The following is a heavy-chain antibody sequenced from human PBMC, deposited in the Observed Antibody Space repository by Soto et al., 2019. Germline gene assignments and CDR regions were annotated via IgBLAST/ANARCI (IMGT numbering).Heavy chain of an antibody. J-gene: IGHJ6*02. CDR1: GYFIRNGYY. Sequence: SETLSLTCAVSGYFIRNGYYWGWVRQSPGKGLEWIGRIYQSGSTHYSPSLKSRVTISIDTSKNQVSLNLTSVTAADTAVYFCARDRTITMPRGAGGMDVWGRGTTVTVSS. D-gene: IGHD3-10*01. CDR2: IYQSGST. V-gene: IGHV4-38-2*02. CDR3: ARDRTITMPRGAGGMDV.